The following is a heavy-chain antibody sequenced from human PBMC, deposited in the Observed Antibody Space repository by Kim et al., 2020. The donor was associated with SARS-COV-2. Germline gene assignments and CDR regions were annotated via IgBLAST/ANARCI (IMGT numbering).Heavy chain of an antibody. J-gene: IGHJ4*02. Sequence: RVTISVDTSKNQFSLKLSSVTAADTAVYYCARGRSRPMSTFGGVIAPVDYWGQGTLVTVSS. V-gene: IGHV4-34*01. CDR3: ARGRSRPMSTFGGVIAPVDY. D-gene: IGHD3-16*02.